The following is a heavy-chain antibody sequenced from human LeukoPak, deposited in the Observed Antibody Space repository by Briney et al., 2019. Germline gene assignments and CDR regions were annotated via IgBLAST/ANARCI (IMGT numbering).Heavy chain of an antibody. Sequence: SETLSLTCTVSGGSISSHFWSWIRQPPGKGLEWIGYIYSSGSTNYNPSLKSRVTMSVDTSKNQFSLKLSSVTAADTAVYYYARGYCSGTSCYISYYFDYWGQGTLVTVSS. CDR3: ARGYCSGTSCYISYYFDY. CDR1: GGSISSHF. J-gene: IGHJ4*02. V-gene: IGHV4-59*11. D-gene: IGHD2-2*02. CDR2: IYSSGST.